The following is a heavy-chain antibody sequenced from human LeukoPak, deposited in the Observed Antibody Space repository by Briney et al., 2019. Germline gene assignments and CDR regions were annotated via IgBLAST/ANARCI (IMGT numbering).Heavy chain of an antibody. CDR1: GFTFTSYA. CDR3: AKDKGRFSIAAPKDAFDI. V-gene: IGHV3-23*01. D-gene: IGHD6-6*01. J-gene: IGHJ3*02. Sequence: GGSLRLSCAASGFTFTSYAMSWVRQAPGKGLEWVSAISGSGGGTSYADSVRGRFTISRDNSKNTLYLQMNSLRAGDTAIYYCAKDKGRFSIAAPKDAFDIWGQGTMVTVSS. CDR2: ISGSGGGT.